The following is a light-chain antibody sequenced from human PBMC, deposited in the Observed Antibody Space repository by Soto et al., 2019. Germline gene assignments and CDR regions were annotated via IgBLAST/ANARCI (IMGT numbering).Light chain of an antibody. J-gene: IGKJ1*01. CDR3: QHYNSYSEA. CDR2: DAS. CDR1: HSISSP. Sequence: DIQMTQSPSTLSASVCDRVAITCRASHSISSPLAWYQQRPGKAPKPLIFDASSLERGVPSRFSGSGSGTEFTLTISSRQPDDFATYYCQHYNSYSEAFGQGTKVDIK. V-gene: IGKV1-5*01.